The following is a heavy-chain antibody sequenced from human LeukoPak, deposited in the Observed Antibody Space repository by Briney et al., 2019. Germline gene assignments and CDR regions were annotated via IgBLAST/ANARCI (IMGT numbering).Heavy chain of an antibody. CDR1: GFTFSSYG. CDR2: ISRSSALK. D-gene: IGHD5-24*01. V-gene: IGHV3-21*01. CDR3: VRGDNRDY. J-gene: IGHJ4*02. Sequence: PGRSLRLSCAASGFTFSSYGMHWVRQAPGKGLEWLSSISRSSALKYYADSVRGRFTISRDNAKSSLYLEMNSLRAEDTAVYYCVRGDNRDYWGQGTLVTVSS.